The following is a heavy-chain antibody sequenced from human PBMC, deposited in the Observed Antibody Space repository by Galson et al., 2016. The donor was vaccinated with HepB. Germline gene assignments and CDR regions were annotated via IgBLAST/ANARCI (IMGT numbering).Heavy chain of an antibody. CDR1: GFSFSIYW. D-gene: IGHD3-3*01. Sequence: SLRLSCAASGFSFSIYWMSWVRQAPGKGLEWVANIKQDGRDKKYVDSVKGRFTISRDNAKNSLYLQMNSLRGEDTAVYYCARRSPIFEAGGWGYGMDVWGQGTTVTVSS. CDR3: ARRSPIFEAGGWGYGMDV. V-gene: IGHV3-7*01. CDR2: IKQDGRDK. J-gene: IGHJ6*02.